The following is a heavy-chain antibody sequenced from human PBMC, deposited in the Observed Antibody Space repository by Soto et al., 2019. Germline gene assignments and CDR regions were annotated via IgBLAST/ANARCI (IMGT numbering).Heavy chain of an antibody. CDR1: GFTFSSYS. CDR2: ISSSSSTI. CDR3: ARGPEIQRAHLYYFDY. Sequence: GSLRLSCAASGFTFSSYSMNWVRQAPGKGLEWVSYISSSSSTIYYADSVKGRFTISRDNAKNSLYLQMNSLRDEDTAVYYCARGPEIQRAHLYYFDYWGQGTLVTVSS. V-gene: IGHV3-48*02. J-gene: IGHJ4*02.